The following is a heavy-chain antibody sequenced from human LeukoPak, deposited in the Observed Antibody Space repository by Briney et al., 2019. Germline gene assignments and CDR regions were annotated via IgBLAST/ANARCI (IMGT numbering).Heavy chain of an antibody. CDR1: GGSISSSSYH. CDR2: IYDIGSS. CDR3: ASPLAASGLRAFDI. Sequence: SETLSLTCSVSGGSISSSSYHWGWVRQPPGEGLELLGNIYDIGSSYYNPSLKSRVTISIDTSKKQFSLKLSSVTAADTAVYYCASPLAASGLRAFDIWGQGTMVTVSS. V-gene: IGHV4-39*01. J-gene: IGHJ3*02. D-gene: IGHD6-25*01.